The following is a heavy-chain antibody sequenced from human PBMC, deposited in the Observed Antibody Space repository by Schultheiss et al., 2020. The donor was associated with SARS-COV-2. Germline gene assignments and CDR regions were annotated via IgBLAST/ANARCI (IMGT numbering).Heavy chain of an antibody. CDR3: VRDLNWNRYFDY. CDR1: GFTFSSYW. CDR2: INSDGSST. J-gene: IGHJ4*02. V-gene: IGHV3-74*01. D-gene: IGHD1-1*01. Sequence: GGSLRLSCEASGFTFSSYWMHWVRQAPGKGLVWVSRINSDGSSTSYADSVKGRFTISRDNAKKSLYLQMNNLRDEDTAVYYCVRDLNWNRYFDYWGQGALVTVSS.